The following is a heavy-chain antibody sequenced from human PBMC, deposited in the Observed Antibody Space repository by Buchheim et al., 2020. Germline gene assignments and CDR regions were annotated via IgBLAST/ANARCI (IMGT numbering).Heavy chain of an antibody. V-gene: IGHV4-59*11. CDR3: ARVAGIALLRGPPPGFEY. CDR2: VYYTGRT. CDR1: GGSLSSHY. D-gene: IGHD3-10*01. J-gene: IGHJ4*02. Sequence: QVQLQESGPGIMRPSKTLSLTCTVSGGSLSSHYWSWIRQPPGKGLEWIGYVYYTGRTNYNPSLKSRVPISLDTSKHPFSLNLTSVTAADTAVYSCARVAGIALLRGPPPGFEYWGQGAL.